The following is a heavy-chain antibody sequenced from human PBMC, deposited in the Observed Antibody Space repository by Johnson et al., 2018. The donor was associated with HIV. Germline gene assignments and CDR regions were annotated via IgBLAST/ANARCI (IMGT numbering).Heavy chain of an antibody. Sequence: VQLVESGGGLVQPGGSLRLSCAASGFTFSSYWMSWVRQAPGKGLEWVANIKQDGNEHYYVDSVKGRFTISRDNAKNSQYRQMISMRAEDTAVYYCARYGSTYYNFWSGYRPVYIWGQGTMVTVSS. V-gene: IGHV3-7*03. D-gene: IGHD3-3*01. J-gene: IGHJ3*02. CDR1: GFTFSSYW. CDR2: IKQDGNEH. CDR3: ARYGSTYYNFWSGYRPVYI.